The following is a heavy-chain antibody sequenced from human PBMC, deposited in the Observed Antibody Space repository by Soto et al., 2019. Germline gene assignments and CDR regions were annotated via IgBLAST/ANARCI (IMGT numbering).Heavy chain of an antibody. Sequence: PGGSLRLSCAASGFTFSNYAMTWVRQAPGKGLEWVSFISGSGGITYYADSVKGRFTISRDNSKNTLYLQMHSLRAEDTAIYYCEKDANWEDHYWGPGTLVTVSS. J-gene: IGHJ4*02. CDR1: GFTFSNYA. V-gene: IGHV3-23*01. CDR3: EKDANWEDHY. D-gene: IGHD1-1*01. CDR2: ISGSGGIT.